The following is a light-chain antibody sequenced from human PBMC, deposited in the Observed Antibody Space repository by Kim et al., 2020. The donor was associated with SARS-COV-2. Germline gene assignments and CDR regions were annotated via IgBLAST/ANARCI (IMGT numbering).Light chain of an antibody. CDR2: GAS. V-gene: IGKV3-15*01. CDR1: QSVSSN. CDR3: QQYNDWPLT. Sequence: VSPGESAPLACRASQSVSSNLAWYQQKPGQSPRLLIYGASTRATGIPARFSGSGSGTEFTLTISSLQSEDSAVYHCQQYNDWPLTFGQGTRLEIK. J-gene: IGKJ5*01.